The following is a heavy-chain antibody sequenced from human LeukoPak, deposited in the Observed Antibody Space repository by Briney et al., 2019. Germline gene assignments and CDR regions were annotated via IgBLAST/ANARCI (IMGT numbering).Heavy chain of an antibody. CDR2: ISGSGGST. J-gene: IGHJ4*02. Sequence: PGGSLRLPCAASGFTFSSYAMSWVRQAPGKGLEWVSAISGSGGSTYYADSVKGRFTISRDNSKNTLYLQMNSLRAEDTAVYYCAKSTRRIPAATMGFDYWCQETRATVSS. CDR3: AKSTRRIPAATMGFDY. D-gene: IGHD2-2*01. V-gene: IGHV3-23*01. CDR1: GFTFSSYA.